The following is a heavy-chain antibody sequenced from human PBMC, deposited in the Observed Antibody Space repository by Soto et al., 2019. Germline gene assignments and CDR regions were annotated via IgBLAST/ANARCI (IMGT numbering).Heavy chain of an antibody. D-gene: IGHD2-2*01. V-gene: IGHV3-23*01. CDR1: GFTFSGYA. Sequence: GGSLRLSCEASGFTFSGYAMSWVRQAPGRRLEWISAVTGGGDDTYYADYVKGRFTISRDNSRNTLYLQMSSLRAEDTALYYCVKGSSTSRPYYFAYWGQGTLVTVSS. CDR3: VKGSSTSRPYYFAY. CDR2: VTGGGDDT. J-gene: IGHJ4*02.